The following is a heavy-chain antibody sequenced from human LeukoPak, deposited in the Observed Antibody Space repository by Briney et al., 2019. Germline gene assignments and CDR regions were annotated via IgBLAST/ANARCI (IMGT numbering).Heavy chain of an antibody. Sequence: PSETLSLTCAVYGGSFSGYYWSWIRQPPGKGLEWIGSIYHSGSTYYNPSLKSRVTISVDTSKNQFSLKLSSVTAADTAVYYCARIISVFGGVIVWGQGTLVTVSS. J-gene: IGHJ4*02. CDR1: GGSFSGYY. D-gene: IGHD3-16*02. CDR2: IYHSGST. V-gene: IGHV4-34*01. CDR3: ARIISVFGGVIV.